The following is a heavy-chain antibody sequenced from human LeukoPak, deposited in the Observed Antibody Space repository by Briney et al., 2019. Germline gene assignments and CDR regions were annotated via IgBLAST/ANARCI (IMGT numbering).Heavy chain of an antibody. CDR2: IYYSGST. V-gene: IGHV4-59*01. D-gene: IGHD2-2*02. Sequence: PSETLSLTCTVSGGSISSYYWSWIRQPPGKGLEWIGYIYYSGSTNYNPSLKSRVTISVDTSKNQFSLKLSSVTAADTAVYYCARVGYCSSTSCYTGYYYMDVWGQGTTVTVSS. J-gene: IGHJ6*03. CDR1: GGSISSYY. CDR3: ARVGYCSSTSCYTGYYYMDV.